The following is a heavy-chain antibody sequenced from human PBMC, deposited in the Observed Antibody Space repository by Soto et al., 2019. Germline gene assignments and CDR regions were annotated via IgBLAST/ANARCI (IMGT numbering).Heavy chain of an antibody. V-gene: IGHV3-21*01. CDR3: ARAQPGYSYGYGLGY. D-gene: IGHD5-18*01. CDR1: GFTFSSYS. Sequence: EVQLVESGGGLVKPGGSLRLSCAASGFTFSSYSMNWVRQAPGKGLEWVSSISSSSSYIYYADSVKGRFTISTDNATNSLYLQMNSLRAEDTAVYYCARAQPGYSYGYGLGYWGQGTLVTVSS. CDR2: ISSSSSYI. J-gene: IGHJ4*02.